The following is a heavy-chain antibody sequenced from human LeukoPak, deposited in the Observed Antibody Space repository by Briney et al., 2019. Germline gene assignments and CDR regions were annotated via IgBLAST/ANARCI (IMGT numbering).Heavy chain of an antibody. CDR1: GYTFTSYD. CDR2: MNPNSGNT. J-gene: IGHJ4*02. D-gene: IGHD5-24*01. V-gene: IGHV1-8*01. CDR3: ARGKARDGYNYPGIFDY. Sequence: ASVKVSCKASGYTFTSYDINWVRQATGQGLEWMGWMNPNSGNTGYPQKFQGRVTMTRNTSISTAYMELSSLRSEDTAVYYCARGKARDGYNYPGIFDYWGQGTLVTVSS.